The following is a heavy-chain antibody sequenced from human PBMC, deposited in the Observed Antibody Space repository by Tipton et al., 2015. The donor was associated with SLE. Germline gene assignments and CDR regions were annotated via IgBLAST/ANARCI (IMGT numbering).Heavy chain of an antibody. V-gene: IGHV4-61*02. J-gene: IGHJ4*02. CDR1: GVSISSASYY. CDR3: ARHDYDDYYLDY. CDR2: AYTTGSP. D-gene: IGHD4-17*01. Sequence: TLSLTCTVSGVSISSASYYWNWIRQPAGKGLEWIGRAYTTGSPYYNPSLESRVTISVDTSKNQFSLKLSSVTAADTAVYYCARHDYDDYYLDYWGQGTLVTVSS.